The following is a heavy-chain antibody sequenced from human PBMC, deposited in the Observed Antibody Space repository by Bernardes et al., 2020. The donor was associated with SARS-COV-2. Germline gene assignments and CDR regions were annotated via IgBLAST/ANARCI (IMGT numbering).Heavy chain of an antibody. J-gene: IGHJ6*02. V-gene: IGHV3-21*01. CDR3: ARGGGDCGGDCYPYYYGLDV. Sequence: GGSLRLSCAASGFTFGSYAMNWVRQAPGKGLEWLSSISSSSGHIYYPDSLKGRFTISRDNAKNSLFLQMYSLRAEDTAVYYCARGGGDCGGDCYPYYYGLDVWGQGTTVIVSS. D-gene: IGHD2-21*02. CDR2: ISSSSGHI. CDR1: GFTFGSYA.